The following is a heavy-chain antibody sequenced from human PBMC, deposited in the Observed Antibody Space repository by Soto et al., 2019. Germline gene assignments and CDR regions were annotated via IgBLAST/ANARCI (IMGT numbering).Heavy chain of an antibody. CDR3: ARHEQFYYQFYGMDV. Sequence: ESLTISRETSGYSFTTYWLALVRQRPGKGLEWMGIINPGIINPADSDIRYSPSFQGRVTISADRSINTAYLQWSSLEASDTAIYYCARHEQFYYQFYGMDVWGQGTTVTVSS. V-gene: IGHV5-51*01. CDR1: GYSFTTYW. D-gene: IGHD4-4*01. CDR2: INPGIINPADSDI. J-gene: IGHJ6*02.